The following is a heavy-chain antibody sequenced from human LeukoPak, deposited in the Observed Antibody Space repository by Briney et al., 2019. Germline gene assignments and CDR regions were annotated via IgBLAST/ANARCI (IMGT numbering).Heavy chain of an antibody. CDR1: GYTFTSYG. CDR3: ARDYCSSTSCYTGGFDY. D-gene: IGHD2-2*02. V-gene: IGHV1-18*01. Sequence: GASVKVSCKASGYTFTSYGISWVRQAPGQGLEWMGWISAYNGNTNYAQKLQGRVIMTTDTSTSTAYMELRSLRSDDTAVYYCARDYCSSTSCYTGGFDYWGQGTLVTVSS. CDR2: ISAYNGNT. J-gene: IGHJ4*02.